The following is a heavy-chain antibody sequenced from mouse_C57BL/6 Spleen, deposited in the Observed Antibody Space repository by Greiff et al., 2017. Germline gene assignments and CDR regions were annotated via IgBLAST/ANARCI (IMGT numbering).Heavy chain of an antibody. CDR3: ARDGVYRYFDY. CDR2: IYPGSGNT. V-gene: IGHV1-76*01. CDR1: GYTFTDYY. Sequence: QVQLQQSGAELVRPGASVKLSCKASGYTFTDYYINWVKQRPGQGLEWIARIYPGSGNTYYNEKFKGKATLTAEKSSSTAYMQLSSLTSEDSAVYFCARDGVYRYFDYWGQGTTLTVSS. J-gene: IGHJ2*01. D-gene: IGHD2-1*01.